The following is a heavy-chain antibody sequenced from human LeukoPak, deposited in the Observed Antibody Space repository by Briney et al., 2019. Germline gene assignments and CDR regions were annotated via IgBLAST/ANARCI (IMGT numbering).Heavy chain of an antibody. V-gene: IGHV4-39*07. D-gene: IGHD3-16*01. Sequence: SETLSLTCTVSGGSISSSSYYWGWIRQPPGKGLEWIGSIYYSGSTYYNPSLKSRVTISVDTSKNQFSLKLSSVTAADTAVYYCARDLGTTSTLSYYYYYYMDVWGKGTTVTVSS. CDR3: ARDLGTTSTLSYYYYYYMDV. CDR2: IYYSGST. CDR1: GGSISSSSYY. J-gene: IGHJ6*03.